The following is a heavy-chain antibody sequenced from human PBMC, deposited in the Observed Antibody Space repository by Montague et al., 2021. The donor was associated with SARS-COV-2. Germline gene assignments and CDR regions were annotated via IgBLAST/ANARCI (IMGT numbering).Heavy chain of an antibody. CDR3: ARGLYNWNYEHWFDP. D-gene: IGHD1-7*01. CDR2: IYYSGST. J-gene: IGHJ5*02. Sequence: SETLSLTCTVSGGSVGSSHYYWAWIRQPPGKGLEWIGTIYYSGSTYYNPSPRSRVTIDVDASTNQFSLKLHSVTAADTAVYFCARGLYNWNYEHWFDPWGQGTLVTVSS. CDR1: GGSVGSSHYY. V-gene: IGHV4-39*01.